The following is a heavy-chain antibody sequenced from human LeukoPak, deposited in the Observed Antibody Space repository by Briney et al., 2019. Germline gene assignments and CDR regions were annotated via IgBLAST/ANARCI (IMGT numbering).Heavy chain of an antibody. Sequence: PGGSLRLSCAASGFSFSNNYMSWVRQDPGKGLEWVSTYYIDATTHYPDSVRGRFTISSDSSKNTLYLQMNSLRVEDTAIYYCARESIPSGWYLSWGQGTLVTVSS. D-gene: IGHD6-19*01. CDR2: YYIDATT. CDR3: ARESIPSGWYLS. CDR1: GFSFSNNY. V-gene: IGHV3-53*01. J-gene: IGHJ5*02.